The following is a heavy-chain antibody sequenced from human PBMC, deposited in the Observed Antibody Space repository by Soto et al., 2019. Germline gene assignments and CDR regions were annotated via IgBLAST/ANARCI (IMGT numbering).Heavy chain of an antibody. CDR3: ERCPQPRYTDDRYAVDV. CDR2: IVPSLDTT. J-gene: IGHJ6*02. D-gene: IGHD3-16*02. CDR1: GGTFSSSG. V-gene: IGHV1-69*11. Sequence: QVHLVQSGTEVKKPGSSVKLSCKASGGTFSSSGFSWGRQGPGQGIEWMGMIVPSLDTTNYAQKFQARVTMTAYAVTRTSYMEVGSLISYYTAVSYCERCPQPRYTDDRYAVDVWGHWTRVLVSS.